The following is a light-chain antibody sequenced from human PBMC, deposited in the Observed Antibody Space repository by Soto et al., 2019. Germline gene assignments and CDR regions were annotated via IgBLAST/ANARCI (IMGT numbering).Light chain of an antibody. CDR3: QQYGRSPLT. V-gene: IGKV3-20*01. Sequence: EIVLTQSPGTLSLSPGERATVSCRASQSVSSSFLAWYQQKPGQAPRVLIYGASSRATGIPDRFSGSGSGTDFTLTISRLEPEDFAVYYCQQYGRSPLTFGPGTKVDIK. CDR1: QSVSSSF. CDR2: GAS. J-gene: IGKJ3*01.